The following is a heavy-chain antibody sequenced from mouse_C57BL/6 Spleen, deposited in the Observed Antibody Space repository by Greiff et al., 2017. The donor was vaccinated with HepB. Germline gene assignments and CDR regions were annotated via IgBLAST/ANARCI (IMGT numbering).Heavy chain of an antibody. CDR2: IYPGDGDT. D-gene: IGHD2-5*01. Sequence: QVKLQQSGAELVKPGASVKISCKASGYAFSSYWMNWVKQRPGKGLEWIGQIYPGDGDTNYNGKFKGKATLTADKSSSTAYMQLSSLTSEDSAVYFCARSYSNYVEAIDYWGQGTSVTVSS. CDR3: ARSYSNYVEAIDY. J-gene: IGHJ4*01. V-gene: IGHV1-80*01. CDR1: GYAFSSYW.